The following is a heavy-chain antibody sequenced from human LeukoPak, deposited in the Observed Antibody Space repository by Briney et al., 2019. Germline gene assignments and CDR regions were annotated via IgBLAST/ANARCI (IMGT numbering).Heavy chain of an antibody. CDR3: AREATVLHYYCYGMDV. Sequence: QTLSLTCAISGDSVSSNSAAWNWIRQSPSRGLEWLGRTYYRSTWYNDFAVSVKSRITINPDTSKNQFSLQLISVTPEDTAVYDCAREATVLHYYCYGMDVWGQGTTVTVSS. CDR1: GDSVSSNSAA. D-gene: IGHD4-17*01. J-gene: IGHJ6*02. CDR2: TYYRSTWYN. V-gene: IGHV6-1*01.